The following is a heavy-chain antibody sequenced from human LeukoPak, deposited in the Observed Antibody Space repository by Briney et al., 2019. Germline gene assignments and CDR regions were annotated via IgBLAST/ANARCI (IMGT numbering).Heavy chain of an antibody. CDR1: GYSFTSYW. Sequence: GESLKISCKGSGYSFTSYWIGWVRQMPGKGLEWMGIIYPGDSDTRYSPSFQGQVTISADKSISTAYLQWGSLKASDTAMYYCARLMVRGVYPGSFDPWGQGTLVTVSS. CDR3: ARLMVRGVYPGSFDP. V-gene: IGHV5-51*01. J-gene: IGHJ5*02. D-gene: IGHD3-10*01. CDR2: IYPGDSDT.